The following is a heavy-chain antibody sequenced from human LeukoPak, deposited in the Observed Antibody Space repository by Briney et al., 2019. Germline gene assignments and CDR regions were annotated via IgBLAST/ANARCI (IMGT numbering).Heavy chain of an antibody. CDR3: ARESGPYCSGGSCYSFLDY. V-gene: IGHV4-59*01. CDR1: GGSISSYY. CDR2: IYYIGST. Sequence: SETLSLTCTVSGGSISSYYWSWIRQPPGKGLEWIGYIYYIGSTNYNPSLKSRVTISVDTSKNQFSLKLSSVTAADTAVYYCARESGPYCSGGSCYSFLDYWGQGTLVTVSS. D-gene: IGHD2-15*01. J-gene: IGHJ4*02.